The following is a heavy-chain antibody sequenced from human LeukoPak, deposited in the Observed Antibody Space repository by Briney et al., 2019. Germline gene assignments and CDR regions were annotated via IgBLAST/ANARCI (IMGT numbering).Heavy chain of an antibody. V-gene: IGHV1-8*01. CDR1: GYTFTSYD. J-gene: IGHJ3*02. CDR3: ARKLGYSSGWYFRGDAFDI. CDR2: MNPNSGNT. D-gene: IGHD6-19*01. Sequence: ASVKVSCKASGYTFTSYDINWVRQATGQGLEWMGWMNPNSGNTGYAQKFQGRVTMTRNTSISTAYMELSSLRSEDTAVYYCARKLGYSSGWYFRGDAFDIWGQGTMVTVSS.